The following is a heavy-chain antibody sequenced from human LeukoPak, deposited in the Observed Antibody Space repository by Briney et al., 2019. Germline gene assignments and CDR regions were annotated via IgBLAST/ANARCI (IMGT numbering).Heavy chain of an antibody. CDR1: GFTFSSYS. D-gene: IGHD4-17*01. V-gene: IGHV4-34*01. Sequence: GSLRLSCAASGFTFSSYSMNWVRQAPGKGLEWIGEINHSGSTNYNPSLKSRVTISVDTSKNQFSLKLSSVTAADTAVYYCARGRYGDRHFDYWGQGTLVTVSS. CDR3: ARGRYGDRHFDY. CDR2: INHSGST. J-gene: IGHJ4*02.